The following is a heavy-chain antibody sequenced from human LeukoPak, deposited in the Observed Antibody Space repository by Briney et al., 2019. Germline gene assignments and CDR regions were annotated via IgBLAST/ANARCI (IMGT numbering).Heavy chain of an antibody. V-gene: IGHV3-23*01. J-gene: IGHJ4*02. CDR2: ISGSGGST. CDR1: GFTFSSYA. Sequence: PGGSLRLSCAASGFTFSSYAMSWVRQAPGKGLEWVSAISGSGGSTYYADSVKGRFTISRDNSKNTLYLQMNSLRAEDTAVYYCAKDRSRYCSGGSCYASDYWGQGTLVTVSS. D-gene: IGHD2-15*01. CDR3: AKDRSRYCSGGSCYASDY.